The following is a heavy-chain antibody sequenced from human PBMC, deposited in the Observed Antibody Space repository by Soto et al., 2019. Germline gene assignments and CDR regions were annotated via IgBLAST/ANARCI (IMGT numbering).Heavy chain of an antibody. CDR3: ARLYYYDSSGSGY. CDR2: INPNSGGT. J-gene: IGHJ4*02. D-gene: IGHD3-22*01. Sequence: ASVKVSCKASGYTFTGCYMHWVRPAPGQGLEWMGWINPNSGGTNYAQKFQGRVTMTRDTSISTAYMELSRLRSDDTAVYYCARLYYYDSSGSGYWGQGTLVTVSS. V-gene: IGHV1-2*02. CDR1: GYTFTGCY.